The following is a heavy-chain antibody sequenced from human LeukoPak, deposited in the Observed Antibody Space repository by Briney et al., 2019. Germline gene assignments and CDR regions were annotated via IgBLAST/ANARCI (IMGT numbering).Heavy chain of an antibody. J-gene: IGHJ4*02. CDR1: GFTFSTYW. V-gene: IGHV3-7*01. Sequence: PGGSLRLSCAASGFTFSTYWMSWVRQAPGKGLEWVANIKQDGSDKYYVDSVKGRFTISKDNDKNSLYLQMNSLRAEDTAVYYCARVVFPSRVSDYWGQGTLVTVSS. D-gene: IGHD2-21*01. CDR3: ARVVFPSRVSDY. CDR2: IKQDGSDK.